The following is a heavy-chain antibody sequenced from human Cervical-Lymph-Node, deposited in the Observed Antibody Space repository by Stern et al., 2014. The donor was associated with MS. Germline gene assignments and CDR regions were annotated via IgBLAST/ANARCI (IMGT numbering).Heavy chain of an antibody. CDR3: AKGDSSSPLEY. Sequence: VPLVESGGGVVQPGRSLRLSCAASGFTFSSYGIHWVRQTPGKGLEWVAVIWYDGSNKYYADSVKGRFTISRDNSENTVYLQMNSLRAEDTAVYYCAKGDSSSPLEYWGQGTLVTVSS. D-gene: IGHD6-6*01. V-gene: IGHV3-33*06. CDR1: GFTFSSYG. J-gene: IGHJ4*02. CDR2: IWYDGSNK.